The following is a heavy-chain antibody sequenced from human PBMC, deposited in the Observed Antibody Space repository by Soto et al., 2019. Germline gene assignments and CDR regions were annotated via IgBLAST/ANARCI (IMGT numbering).Heavy chain of an antibody. CDR2: ISWNSGSI. CDR1: GFTFDDYA. CDR3: AKSASINMIVLGGAFDI. J-gene: IGHJ3*02. V-gene: IGHV3-9*01. Sequence: PGGSLRLSCAASGFTFDDYAMHWVRQAPGKGLEWVSGISWNSGSIGYADSVKGRFTISRDNAKNSLYLQMNSLRAEDTALYYCAKSASINMIVLGGAFDICGEVTMVTVS. D-gene: IGHD3-22*01.